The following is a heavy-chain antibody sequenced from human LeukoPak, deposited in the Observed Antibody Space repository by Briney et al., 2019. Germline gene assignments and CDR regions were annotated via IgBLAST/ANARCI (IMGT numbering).Heavy chain of an antibody. J-gene: IGHJ4*02. D-gene: IGHD2-2*01. Sequence: GGSLRLSCAASGFTFSSYAMSWVRQAPGKRLEWVSAISGSGGSTYYADSVKGRFTISRDNSKNTLYLQMNSLRAEDTAVYYCTKDAFNIVVVPASTDSDYWGQGTLVTVSS. CDR3: TKDAFNIVVVPASTDSDY. CDR2: ISGSGGST. CDR1: GFTFSSYA. V-gene: IGHV3-23*01.